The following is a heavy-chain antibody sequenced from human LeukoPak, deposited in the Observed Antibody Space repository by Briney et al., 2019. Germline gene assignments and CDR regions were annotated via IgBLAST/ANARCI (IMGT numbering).Heavy chain of an antibody. CDR1: GGSIGSYY. V-gene: IGHV4-59*08. J-gene: IGHJ6*02. Sequence: SETLSLTCTVSGGSIGSYYWSWIRQPPGEGLEWIGYIYYSGSTNYNPSLKSRVTISVDTSKNQFSLKLSSVTAADTAVYYCARQMGFYYYYGMDVWGQGTTVTVSS. CDR3: ARQMGFYYYYGMDV. CDR2: IYYSGST. D-gene: IGHD1-26*01.